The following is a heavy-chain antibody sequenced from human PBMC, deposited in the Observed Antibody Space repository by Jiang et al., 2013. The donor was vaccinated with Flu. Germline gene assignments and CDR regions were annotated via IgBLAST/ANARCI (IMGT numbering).Heavy chain of an antibody. CDR3: AKDLGDYSGTYLDY. J-gene: IGHJ4*02. Sequence: VQLLESGGGLVQPGGSLRLSCAASGFTFRSHAMSWVRQAPGKGLEWVSAISSSGGNTYYADSVKGRFTISRDNSKNTLYLQMNSLRAEDTAVYYCAKDLGDYSGTYLDYWGQGTLVTVSS. D-gene: IGHD1-26*01. CDR2: ISSSGGNT. V-gene: IGHV3-23*01. CDR1: GFTFRSHA.